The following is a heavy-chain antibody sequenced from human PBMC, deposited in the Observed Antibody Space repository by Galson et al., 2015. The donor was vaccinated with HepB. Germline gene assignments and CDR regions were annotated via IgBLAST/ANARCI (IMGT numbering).Heavy chain of an antibody. J-gene: IGHJ5*02. CDR3: ARVSGYYDFWSGYPSWFDP. Sequence: TLSLTCAVSGGSVNSGGYSWSWIRQPPGKGLEWVGYIYYSGSTYYNPSLQARVTISMDTSKNQFSLKLSSVTAADTAVYYCARVSGYYDFWSGYPSWFDPWGQGTLVTVSS. CDR1: GGSVNSGGYS. V-gene: IGHV4-30-4*07. CDR2: IYYSGST. D-gene: IGHD3-3*01.